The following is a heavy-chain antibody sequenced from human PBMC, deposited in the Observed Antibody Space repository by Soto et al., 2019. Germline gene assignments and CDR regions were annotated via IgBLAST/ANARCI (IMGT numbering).Heavy chain of an antibody. V-gene: IGHV1-18*01. D-gene: IGHD2-15*01. CDR3: ARQPCGRLQAFYGMEV. Sequence: ASVKVSCKASGYTFTSYGISWVRQAPGQGLEWMGGISGYNGETNYAEKVKGRVSMTKDTATSSVYMELRSLRSDDTAVYFCARQPCGRLQAFYGMEVWGQGPTATVSS. CDR2: ISGYNGET. CDR1: GYTFTSYG. J-gene: IGHJ6*02.